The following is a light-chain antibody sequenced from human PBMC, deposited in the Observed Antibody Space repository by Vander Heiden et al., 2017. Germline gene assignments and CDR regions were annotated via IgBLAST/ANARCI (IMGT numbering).Light chain of an antibody. V-gene: IGKV3-15*01. CDR1: QSVSSN. Sequence: EIVMTQSQPTLSVSPGERATLSCRASQSVSSNLAWQQQKPLQAPRLLIYGASTRATGLPARFSGSAYGTEFTLTISSRQSEDFAVYYCQHNKNWPPHTFGGGTKVEIK. J-gene: IGKJ4*01. CDR2: GAS. CDR3: QHNKNWPPHT.